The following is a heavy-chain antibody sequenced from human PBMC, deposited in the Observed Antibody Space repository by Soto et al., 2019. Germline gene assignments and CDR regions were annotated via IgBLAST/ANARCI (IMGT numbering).Heavy chain of an antibody. V-gene: IGHV4-39*01. J-gene: IGHJ5*02. CDR2: IHYTGST. D-gene: IGHD3-10*01. CDR3: ARIGGLMVRGVANWFAP. Sequence: QLQLQESGPGLVKPSETLSLSCSVSGGSISRSSYYWGWIRQPPGKGVEWIGSIHYTGSTNYNPSLTSGVTLSGDTSKNLFSRRLTSVTAADTAVYYCARIGGLMVRGVANWFAPWGQGILVTVSS. CDR1: GGSISRSSYY.